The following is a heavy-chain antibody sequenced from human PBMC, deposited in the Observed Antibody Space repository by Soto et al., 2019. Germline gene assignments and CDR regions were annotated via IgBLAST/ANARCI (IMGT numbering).Heavy chain of an antibody. CDR2: IYHSGST. CDR3: ARGSYSGYDFAFDI. D-gene: IGHD5-12*01. J-gene: IGHJ3*02. Sequence: PSETLSLTCAVSGGSISSGGYSWTWIRQPPGKGLEWIGYIYHSGSTYYNPSLKSRVTISVDRSKNQSSLKLTSVTAADTAVYYCARGSYSGYDFAFDIWGQGTMVTVSS. V-gene: IGHV4-30-2*01. CDR1: GGSISSGGYS.